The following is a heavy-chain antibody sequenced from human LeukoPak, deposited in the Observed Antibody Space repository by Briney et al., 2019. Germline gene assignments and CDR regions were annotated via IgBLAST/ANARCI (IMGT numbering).Heavy chain of an antibody. J-gene: IGHJ4*02. Sequence: GGSLRLSCAASGFTFSGYAMSWVRQAPGKGLEWVSAISGSGGSTYYADSVKGRFTISRDNSKNTLYLQMNSLRAEDTAVYYCAKDFIRIGGLRLGELSLYPYYFDYWGQGTLVTVSS. CDR3: AKDFIRIGGLRLGELSLYPYYFDY. CDR1: GFTFSGYA. CDR2: ISGSGGST. D-gene: IGHD3-16*02. V-gene: IGHV3-23*01.